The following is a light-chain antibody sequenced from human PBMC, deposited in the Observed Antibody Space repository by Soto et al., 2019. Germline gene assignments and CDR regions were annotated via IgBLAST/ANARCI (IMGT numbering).Light chain of an antibody. V-gene: IGKV3-11*01. CDR2: DSS. CDR3: QHRISGFT. J-gene: IGKJ5*01. CDR1: QSVSNY. Sequence: EIVLTQSPATLSLSPGERATLSCRASQSVSNYLAWYQQKAGQAPRLLVYDSSNRATGTPARFSGSGSGTDFTLTITSLEPEDFADYYCQHRISGFTFGQGTRLEIK.